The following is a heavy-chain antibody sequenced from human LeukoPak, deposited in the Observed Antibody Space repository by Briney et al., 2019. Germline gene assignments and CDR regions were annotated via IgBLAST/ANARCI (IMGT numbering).Heavy chain of an antibody. CDR3: ARVKYYGSGSYSSVDY. CDR1: GGSFSGYY. V-gene: IGHV4-34*01. D-gene: IGHD3-10*01. CDR2: INHSGST. J-gene: IGHJ4*02. Sequence: SETLSLTCALYGGSFSGYYWSWIRQPPGKGLEWIGEINHSGSTNYNPSLKSRVTISVDTSKNQFSLKLSSVTAADTAVYYCARVKYYGSGSYSSVDYWGQGTLVTVSS.